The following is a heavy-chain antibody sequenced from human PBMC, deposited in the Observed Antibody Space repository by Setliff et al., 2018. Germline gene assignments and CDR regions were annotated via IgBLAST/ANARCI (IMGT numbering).Heavy chain of an antibody. J-gene: IGHJ4*02. CDR1: GGTFSSYA. D-gene: IGHD2-15*01. V-gene: IGHV1-8*02. CDR2: MNPNSGRT. Sequence: ASVKVSCKASGGTFSSYAISWVRQATGQGLEWMGWMNPNSGRTGYPQKFQGRVTMTRNTSISTAYMELSSLKIEDTAMYYCSRGVSGSSWTGDNWGQGTLVTVSS. CDR3: SRGVSGSSWTGDN.